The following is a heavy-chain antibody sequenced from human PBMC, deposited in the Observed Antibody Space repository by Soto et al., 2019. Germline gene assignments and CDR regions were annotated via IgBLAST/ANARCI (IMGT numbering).Heavy chain of an antibody. Sequence: SVKVSCKASGVTFSSYAISWVRQAPVQGLEWMGGIIPIFGTANYAQKFQGRVTITADKSTSTAYMELSSLRSEDTAVYYCARDHYYYDSSGSTYYYYYYGMDVWGK. CDR2: IIPIFGTA. V-gene: IGHV1-69*06. J-gene: IGHJ6*04. D-gene: IGHD3-22*01. CDR3: ARDHYYYDSSGSTYYYYYYGMDV. CDR1: GVTFSSYA.